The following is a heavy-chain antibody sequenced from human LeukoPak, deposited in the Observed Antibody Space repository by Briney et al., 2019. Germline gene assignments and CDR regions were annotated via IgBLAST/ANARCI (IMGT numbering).Heavy chain of an antibody. D-gene: IGHD5-24*01. CDR1: GFTFDDYG. CDR2: ISGSGGST. J-gene: IGHJ4*02. V-gene: IGHV3-23*01. Sequence: QPGGSLRLSCAASGFTFDDYGMSWVRQAPGKGLEWVSAISGSGGSTYYADSVKGRFTISRDNSKNTLYLQMNSLRAEDTAVYYCAKEEFQMATNFDYWGQGTLVTVSS. CDR3: AKEEFQMATNFDY.